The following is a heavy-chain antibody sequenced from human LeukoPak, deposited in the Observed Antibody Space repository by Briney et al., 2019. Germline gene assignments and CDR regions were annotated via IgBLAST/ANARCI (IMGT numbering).Heavy chain of an antibody. D-gene: IGHD5-18*01. Sequence: PGGSLRLSCAASGFIFSRYVMHWVRQAPGKGLEWVAVIAADGSNKYYADSVAGRFPISRDNSKNTLFLQMNSLRAEDTAVYYCASLYSSANFDYWGQGTLVTVSS. J-gene: IGHJ4*02. CDR3: ASLYSSANFDY. CDR2: IAADGSNK. CDR1: GFIFSRYV. V-gene: IGHV3-30*14.